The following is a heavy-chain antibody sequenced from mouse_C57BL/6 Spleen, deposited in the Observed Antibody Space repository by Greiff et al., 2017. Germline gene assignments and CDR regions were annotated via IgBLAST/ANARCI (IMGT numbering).Heavy chain of an antibody. CDR3: TTDYYYGSSYWFAY. D-gene: IGHD1-1*01. CDR1: GFNIKDDY. V-gene: IGHV14-4*01. Sequence: VQLQQSGAELVRPGASVKLSCTASGFNIKDDYMHWVKQRPEQGLEWIGWIDPENGDTEYASKFQGKATITADTSSNTAYLQLSSLTSEDTAVYYCTTDYYYGSSYWFAYWGQGTLVTVSA. J-gene: IGHJ3*01. CDR2: IDPENGDT.